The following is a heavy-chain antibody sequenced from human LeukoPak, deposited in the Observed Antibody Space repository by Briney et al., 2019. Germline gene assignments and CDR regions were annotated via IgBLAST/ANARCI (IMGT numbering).Heavy chain of an antibody. CDR1: GFTFDDYA. CDR2: ISWNSGSI. V-gene: IGHV3-9*01. J-gene: IGHJ3*02. CDR3: AKDIDVNGWYFKGDAFDI. D-gene: IGHD6-19*01. Sequence: PGGSLRLSCAASGFTFDDYAMHWVRHAPGKGLEWVSGISWNSGSIGYADSVKGRFTISRDNAKNSLYLQMNSLRAEDTALYYCAKDIDVNGWYFKGDAFDIWGQGTMVTVSS.